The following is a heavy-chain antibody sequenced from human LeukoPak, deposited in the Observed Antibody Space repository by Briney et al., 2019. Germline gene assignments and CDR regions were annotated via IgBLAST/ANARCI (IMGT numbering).Heavy chain of an antibody. Sequence: SAKISCKASGGTFSSYTISWVRHAPGQGLEWMVRIIPILGKANNAQKFQGRVTITADKSTSTAYMELSSLRSEDTAVYYCARSPHDCGGNSGLDYWGQGTLVTVSS. CDR1: GGTFSSYT. D-gene: IGHD4-23*01. V-gene: IGHV1-69*02. CDR3: ARSPHDCGGNSGLDY. J-gene: IGHJ4*02. CDR2: IIPILGKA.